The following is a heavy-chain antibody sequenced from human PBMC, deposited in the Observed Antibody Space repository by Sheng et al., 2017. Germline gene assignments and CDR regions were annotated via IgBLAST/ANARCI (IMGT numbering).Heavy chain of an antibody. V-gene: IGHV4-38-2*02. CDR3: AESRDGYYDAFDI. CDR1: GYSISSGYY. CDR2: IYHSGST. J-gene: IGHJ3*02. D-gene: IGHD1-26*01. Sequence: QVQLQESGPGLVKPSETLSLTCTVSGYSISSGYYWGWIRQPPGKGLEWIGSIYHSGSTYYNPSLKSRVTISVDTSKNQFSLKLSSVTAADTAVYYCAESRDGYYDAFDIWGQGQWSPSLQ.